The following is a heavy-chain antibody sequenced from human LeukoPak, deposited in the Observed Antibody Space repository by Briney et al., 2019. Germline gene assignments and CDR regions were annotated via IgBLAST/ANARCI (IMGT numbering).Heavy chain of an antibody. D-gene: IGHD2-2*02. Sequence: PGGSLRLSCAASGFTFSSYAMTWVRQAPGKGLEWVSVISGSGGNTYYADSVKGRFTISRDNSKNTLFLQMNSLRAEDTALYYCAKEGCTSTNCYSSNWGQGTLVTVSS. CDR1: GFTFSSYA. CDR3: AKEGCTSTNCYSSN. CDR2: ISGSGGNT. V-gene: IGHV3-23*01. J-gene: IGHJ4*02.